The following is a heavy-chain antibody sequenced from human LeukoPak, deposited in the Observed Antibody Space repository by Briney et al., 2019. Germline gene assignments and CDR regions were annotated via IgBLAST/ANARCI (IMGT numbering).Heavy chain of an antibody. CDR3: ARACSSRPPGDACDV. CDR2: IYSGGST. CDR1: GFTVSSNY. D-gene: IGHD6-13*01. V-gene: IGHV3-66*01. Sequence: GGSLRLSCAASGFTVSSNYMSWVRQAPGKGLEWVSVIYSGGSTFYADSVKGRFTISRDNSKNTVYLQMNSLRVEDTAVYYCARACSSRPPGDACDVWGQGTMVTVSS. J-gene: IGHJ3*01.